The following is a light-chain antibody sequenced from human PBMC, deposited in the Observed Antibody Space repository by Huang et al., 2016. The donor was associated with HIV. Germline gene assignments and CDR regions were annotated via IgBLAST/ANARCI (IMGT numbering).Light chain of an antibody. J-gene: IGKJ4*01. Sequence: ETVLPHSPSTLSLSPGERATLTCIASQNIGNYLAWYQQKPGQTPRLHIYDTATRATGVPARCRGSGSGTDFPVDISSREAEDCAVYYCQQRINLPPTFGGGTKV. CDR1: QNIGNY. V-gene: IGKV3-11*01. CDR3: QQRINLPPT. CDR2: DTA.